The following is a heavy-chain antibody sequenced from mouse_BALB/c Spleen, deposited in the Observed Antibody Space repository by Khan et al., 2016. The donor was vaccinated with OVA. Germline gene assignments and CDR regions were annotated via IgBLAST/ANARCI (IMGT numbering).Heavy chain of an antibody. CDR2: IDPANGNT. J-gene: IGHJ4*01. CDR1: GFNIKDTY. Sequence: VQLQQSGAELVKPGASVKLSCTASGFNIKDTYVHWVNQRPDQGLEWIGRIDPANGNTKYDPKFQGKATITADTSSNTAYLHLSSLTSEDTAVYYCARGGWSYAMDYWGQGTSVTVSS. V-gene: IGHV14-3*02. CDR3: ARGGWSYAMDY. D-gene: IGHD1-1*02.